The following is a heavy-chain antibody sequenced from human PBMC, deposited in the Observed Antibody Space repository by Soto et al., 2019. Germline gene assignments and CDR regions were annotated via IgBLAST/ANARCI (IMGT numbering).Heavy chain of an antibody. CDR3: EKEEYYYGSGAFFDY. CDR2: IIPIRGIA. V-gene: IGHV1-69*02. D-gene: IGHD3-10*01. CDR1: GGTFSSYT. J-gene: IGHJ4*01. Sequence: QVQLVQSGAEVKKPGSSVKVSCKASGGTFSSYTISWVRQAPGQGLEWMGRIIPIRGIANYAQKSHCRVTINAAKSTSTASMELSSLRSEETAVYYCEKEEYYYGSGAFFDYWGQGTLVTVSS.